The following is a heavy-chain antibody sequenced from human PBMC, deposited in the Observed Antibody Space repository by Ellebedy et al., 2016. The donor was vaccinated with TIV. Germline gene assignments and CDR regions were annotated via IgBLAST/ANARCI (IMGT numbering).Heavy chain of an antibody. J-gene: IGHJ4*02. V-gene: IGHV1-2*02. CDR2: INPNSGGT. CDR1: GYTFTGYY. CDR3: ARAATMVDETLDH. D-gene: IGHD3-10*01. Sequence: AASVKVSCKASGYTFTGYYMHWVRQAPGEGLEWMGWINPNSGGTTYAQKFQGRVTMTRDTSISTAFMEMIRLTSDDTAVYYCARAATMVDETLDHWGQGTLVTVSS.